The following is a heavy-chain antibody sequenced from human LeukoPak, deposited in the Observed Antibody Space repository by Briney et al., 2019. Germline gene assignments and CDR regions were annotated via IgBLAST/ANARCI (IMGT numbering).Heavy chain of an antibody. CDR2: IYSGGST. J-gene: IGHJ6*03. CDR3: ARAFGEQWLVNYYYYYMDV. CDR1: GFTVSSNY. D-gene: IGHD6-19*01. Sequence: GRSLRLSCAASGFTVSSNYMSWVRQAPGKGLEWVSVIYSGGSTYYADSVKGRFTISRDNSKNTLYLQMNSLRAEDTAVYYCARAFGEQWLVNYYYYYMDVWGEGTTVTVSS. V-gene: IGHV3-53*01.